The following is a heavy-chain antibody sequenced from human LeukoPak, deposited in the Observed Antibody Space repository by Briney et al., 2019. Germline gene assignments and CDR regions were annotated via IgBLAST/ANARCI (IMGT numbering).Heavy chain of an antibody. J-gene: IGHJ4*02. Sequence: KSSETLSLTCTVSGGPISNYYWGCIQQPPGKGLEWIGYIDDSGSTNYNPSLKSRVTISVDTSKNQFSLKLRSVTAADTAVYYCARAGYYDSSGYYHFDYWGQGTLVTVSS. V-gene: IGHV4-59*01. CDR3: ARAGYYDSSGYYHFDY. CDR1: GGPISNYY. D-gene: IGHD3-22*01. CDR2: IDDSGST.